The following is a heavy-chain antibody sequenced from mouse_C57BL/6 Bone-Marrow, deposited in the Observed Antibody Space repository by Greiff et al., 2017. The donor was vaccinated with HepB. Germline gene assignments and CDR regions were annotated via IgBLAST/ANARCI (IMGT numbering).Heavy chain of an antibody. CDR1: GYTFTSYG. J-gene: IGHJ2*01. D-gene: IGHD1-1*01. CDR3: ARLTTVVFDY. Sequence: VKLVESGAELARPGASVKLSCKASGYTFTSYGISWVKQRTGQGLEWIGEIYPRSGNTYYNEKFKGKATLTADKSSSTAYMELRSLTSEDSAVYFCARLTTVVFDYWGQGTTLRVSS. V-gene: IGHV1-81*01. CDR2: IYPRSGNT.